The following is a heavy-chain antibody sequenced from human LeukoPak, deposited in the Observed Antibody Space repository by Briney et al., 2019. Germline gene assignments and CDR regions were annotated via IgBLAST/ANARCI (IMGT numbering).Heavy chain of an antibody. Sequence: SETLSLTCTVSGGSISSGGYFWSWIRQPPGKGLEWIGYIYHSGSTYYNPSLKSRVTISVDTSKNQFSLKLSSVTAADTAVYYCARLRFLEWQTDAFDIWGQGTMVTVSS. J-gene: IGHJ3*02. V-gene: IGHV4-30-2*02. CDR1: GGSISSGGYF. D-gene: IGHD3-3*01. CDR2: IYHSGST. CDR3: ARLRFLEWQTDAFDI.